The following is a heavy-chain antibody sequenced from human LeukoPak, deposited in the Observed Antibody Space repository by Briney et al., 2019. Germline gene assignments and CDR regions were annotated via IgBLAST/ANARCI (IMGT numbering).Heavy chain of an antibody. CDR1: GFTFSSYA. J-gene: IGHJ4*02. CDR2: ISGSGGST. Sequence: GGSLRLSCAASGFTFSSYAMSWVRQAPGKGLECVSAISGSGGSTYYADSVKGRFTISRDNSKNTLYLQMNSLRAEDTAVYYCAKDESIGRYSSGWPDYWGQGTLVTVSS. V-gene: IGHV3-23*01. CDR3: AKDESIGRYSSGWPDY. D-gene: IGHD6-19*01.